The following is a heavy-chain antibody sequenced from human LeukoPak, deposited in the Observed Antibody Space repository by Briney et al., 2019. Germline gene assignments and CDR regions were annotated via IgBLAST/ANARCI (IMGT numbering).Heavy chain of an antibody. Sequence: SETLSLTCTVSGGSMSSSFWSWIRQSPEKGVEWVGYIYFTGSTNYSPSLKSRVTISVDTSKNQFSLRLSSVTAADTAIYYCARGIGFYDYDYWGQGSLVTVSS. CDR2: IYFTGST. J-gene: IGHJ4*02. CDR3: ARGIGFYDYDY. V-gene: IGHV4-59*01. CDR1: GGSMSSSF. D-gene: IGHD5/OR15-5a*01.